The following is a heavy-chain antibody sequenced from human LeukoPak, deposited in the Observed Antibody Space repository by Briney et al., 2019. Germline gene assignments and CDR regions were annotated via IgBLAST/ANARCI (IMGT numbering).Heavy chain of an antibody. Sequence: GESLQISCKGSGYSFSIYWIGWVRQMPGRGLEWMGVIYPGDSDTRYSPSFQGQVTISADKSICTAYLQWSSLKASDTAMYYCARLYDSSGFCNFDYWGQGTLVTVSS. CDR3: ARLYDSSGFCNFDY. V-gene: IGHV5-51*01. CDR1: GYSFSIYW. J-gene: IGHJ4*02. CDR2: IYPGDSDT. D-gene: IGHD3-22*01.